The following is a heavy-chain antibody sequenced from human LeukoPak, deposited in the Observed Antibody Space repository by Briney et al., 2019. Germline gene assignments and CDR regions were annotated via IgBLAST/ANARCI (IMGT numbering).Heavy chain of an antibody. J-gene: IGHJ4*02. V-gene: IGHV3-74*01. CDR2: INDNG. CDR1: GFTFSDYW. Sequence: GGSLRLSCAAAGFTFSDYWMHWVRQAPGKGLEWVSRINDNGYADSLKGRFTSTRDNAKKTLYLQMNSLRVEDTAVYYCAKDILEWLWPFDYWGQGTLVTVSS. D-gene: IGHD3-3*01. CDR3: AKDILEWLWPFDY.